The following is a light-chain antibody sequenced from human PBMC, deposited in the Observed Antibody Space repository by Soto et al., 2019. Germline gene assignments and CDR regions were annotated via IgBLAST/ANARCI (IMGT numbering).Light chain of an antibody. Sequence: EIVMTQSPATLSVSPGEGATLSCRASQSVSTNLAWFQQKPGQAPRLLIHGASTRATGFPARFSGWGSGTDFTLTISSLQSEDFAVYYCQQYNNWPWTFGQGTKVDIK. V-gene: IGKV3-15*01. J-gene: IGKJ1*01. CDR1: QSVSTN. CDR2: GAS. CDR3: QQYNNWPWT.